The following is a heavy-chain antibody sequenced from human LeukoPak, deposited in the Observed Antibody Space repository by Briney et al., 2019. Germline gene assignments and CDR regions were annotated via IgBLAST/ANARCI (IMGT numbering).Heavy chain of an antibody. D-gene: IGHD6-19*01. CDR1: GGSFSGYY. J-gene: IGHJ4*02. Sequence: SETLSLTCAVYGGSFSGYYWSWIRQPPGKGLEWIGEINHSGSTNYNPSLKSRVTISVDTSKNQFSLKLSSVTAADTAVYYCAKDARRSSGWWFFDHWGQGTLVTVSS. V-gene: IGHV4-34*01. CDR2: INHSGST. CDR3: AKDARRSSGWWFFDH.